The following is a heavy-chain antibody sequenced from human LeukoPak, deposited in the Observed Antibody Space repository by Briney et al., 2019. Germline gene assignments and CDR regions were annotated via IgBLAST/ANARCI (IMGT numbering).Heavy chain of an antibody. J-gene: IGHJ2*01. V-gene: IGHV4-30-4*01. CDR3: ASQTLGYWYFDL. Sequence: SQTLSLTCTVSGGSISSGDYYWSWIRQPPGKGLEWIGYIYYSGSTYYNPSLKSRVTISVDTSKNQFSPKLSSVTAADTAVYYCASQTLGYWYFDLWGRGTLVTVSS. CDR1: GGSISSGDYY. D-gene: IGHD3-10*01. CDR2: IYYSGST.